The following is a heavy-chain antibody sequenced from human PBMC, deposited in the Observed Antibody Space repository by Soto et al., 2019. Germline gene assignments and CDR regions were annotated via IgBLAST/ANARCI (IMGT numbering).Heavy chain of an antibody. J-gene: IGHJ3*02. Sequence: ASVKVSCKVSGYTLTGLSMHWVRQAPGKGLEWMGGFDPEDGETIYAQKFQGRVTMTEDTSTDTAYMELSSLRSEDTAVYYCATESITMVRGVRNDAFGIWGQGTMVTVSS. V-gene: IGHV1-24*01. CDR3: ATESITMVRGVRNDAFGI. CDR2: FDPEDGET. CDR1: GYTLTGLS. D-gene: IGHD3-10*01.